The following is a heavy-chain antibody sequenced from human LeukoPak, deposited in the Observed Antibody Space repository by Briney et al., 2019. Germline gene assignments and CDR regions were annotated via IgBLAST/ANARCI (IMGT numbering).Heavy chain of an antibody. CDR2: ISVSGGSI. D-gene: IGHD7-27*01. CDR3: AKDSANWGRHFDY. J-gene: IGHJ4*02. V-gene: IGHV3-23*01. CDR1: GFTFSGFA. Sequence: PGGSLRLSCIASGFTFSGFAMSWVRQAPGKGLEWVSGISVSGGSIYYADSVKGRFTISRDNSKNTLYLQVNSLRAADTAVYYCAKDSANWGRHFDYWGQGTLVTVSS.